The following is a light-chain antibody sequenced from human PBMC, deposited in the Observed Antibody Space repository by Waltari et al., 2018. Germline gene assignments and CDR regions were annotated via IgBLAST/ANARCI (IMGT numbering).Light chain of an antibody. CDR3: LQRSNWPQT. J-gene: IGKJ1*01. CDR2: DAS. CDR1: QSVSSY. V-gene: IGKV3-11*01. Sequence: ERATLSCRASQSVSSYLAWYQQRPGQAPRLLIYDASNRATGIPARFSGSGSGTDFTLTISSLEPEDFAVYYCLQRSNWPQTFGQGTKVEIK.